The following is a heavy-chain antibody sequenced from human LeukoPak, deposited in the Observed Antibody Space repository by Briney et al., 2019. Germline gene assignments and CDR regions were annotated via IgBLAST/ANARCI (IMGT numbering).Heavy chain of an antibody. CDR1: GGSISSGDYY. V-gene: IGHV4-30-4*01. D-gene: IGHD3-22*01. CDR3: ARGSYYYDGSGYLDY. CDR2: IYYSGST. J-gene: IGHJ4*02. Sequence: PSQTLSLTCTVSGGSISSGDYYWSWIRQPPGKGLEWIGYIYYSGSTYYNPSLKSRVTISVDTSKNQFSLKLSSVTAADTAVYYCARGSYYYDGSGYLDYWGQGTLVTVSS.